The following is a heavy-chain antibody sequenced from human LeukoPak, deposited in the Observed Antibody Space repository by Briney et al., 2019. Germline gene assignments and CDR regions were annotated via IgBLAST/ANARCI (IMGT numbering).Heavy chain of an antibody. CDR1: GYTFTSYG. D-gene: IGHD1/OR15-1a*01. CDR3: AREPYNWNNGRFDY. V-gene: IGHV1-18*01. CDR2: ISAYNGNT. J-gene: IGHJ4*02. Sequence: GASVKVSCKASGYTFTSYGISWVRQAPGQGLEWMGWISAYNGNTNYAQKLQGRVTMTTDTSTSTAYMELRSLRSDDTAVYYCAREPYNWNNGRFDYWGQGTLVTVSS.